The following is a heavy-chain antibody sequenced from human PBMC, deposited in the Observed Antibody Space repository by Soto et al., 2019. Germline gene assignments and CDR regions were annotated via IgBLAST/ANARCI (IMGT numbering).Heavy chain of an antibody. CDR2: IIPIFGTA. CDR3: ARRTGGGDCYFYDY. CDR1: GGTFSSYA. J-gene: IGHJ4*02. V-gene: IGHV1-69*13. Sequence: ASVKVSCKASGGTFSSYAISWVRQAPGQGLEWMGGIIPIFGTANYAQKFQGRVTITADESTSTAYMELSSLRSEDTAVYYCARRTGGGDCYFYDYWGQGTLVTVSS. D-gene: IGHD2-21*02.